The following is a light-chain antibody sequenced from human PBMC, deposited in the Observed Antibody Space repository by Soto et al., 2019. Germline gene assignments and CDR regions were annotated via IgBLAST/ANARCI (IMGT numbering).Light chain of an antibody. V-gene: IGKV3-20*01. CDR3: QQYGSSRT. CDR2: GAS. Sequence: TGLTKSPATLCLSRGERGTLSCRASQSVSSALAWYQHNPGRAPRLLIHGASSRATGIPNRFSGSGSGTDFTLTISRLEPEDFAVYYCQQYGSSRTFGQGTKVHIK. J-gene: IGKJ1*01. CDR1: QSVSSA.